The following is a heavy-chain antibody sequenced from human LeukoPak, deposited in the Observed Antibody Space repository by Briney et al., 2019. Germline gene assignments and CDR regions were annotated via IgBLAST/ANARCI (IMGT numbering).Heavy chain of an antibody. V-gene: IGHV3-23*01. CDR2: ISGSGAAT. Sequence: GGSLRLSCAASGFTFSNYAMSWVRQAPGKGLEWVSVISGSGAATYYADSVKGRFTISRDNSKNTLYLQVDSLRAEDTAVYYCAKGLWGAYYYGMDVWGQGTTVTVSS. D-gene: IGHD3-16*01. J-gene: IGHJ6*02. CDR1: GFTFSNYA. CDR3: AKGLWGAYYYGMDV.